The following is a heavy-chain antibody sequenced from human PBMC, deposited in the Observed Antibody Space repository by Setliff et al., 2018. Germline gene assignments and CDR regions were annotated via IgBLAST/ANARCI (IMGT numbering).Heavy chain of an antibody. CDR2: IYYSGST. CDR1: GGSFSGYY. Sequence: SETLSLTCAVYGGSFSGYYWSWIRQPPGKGLEWIGSIYYSGSTNYNPSLESRVTISVDTSKNQFSLRLNTATAADTAVYYCARLRGAFDYWGQGTLVTVSS. D-gene: IGHD3-16*01. CDR3: ARLRGAFDY. V-gene: IGHV4-59*01. J-gene: IGHJ4*02.